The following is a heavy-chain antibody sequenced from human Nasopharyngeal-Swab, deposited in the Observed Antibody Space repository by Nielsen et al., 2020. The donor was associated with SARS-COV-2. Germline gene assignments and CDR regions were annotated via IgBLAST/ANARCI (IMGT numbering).Heavy chain of an antibody. CDR2: INHSGST. J-gene: IGHJ2*01. D-gene: IGHD6-6*01. CDR3: ARIAAPPWYFDL. V-gene: IGHV4-34*01. CDR1: GGSFSGNY. Sequence: GSLRLSCDVYGGSFSGNYWSWIRKPPGKGLEWIGEINHSGSTNYNPSLKNRVTISVETSKNQFSLKLSSVTAADTAVYYCARIAAPPWYFDLWGRGTLVTVSS.